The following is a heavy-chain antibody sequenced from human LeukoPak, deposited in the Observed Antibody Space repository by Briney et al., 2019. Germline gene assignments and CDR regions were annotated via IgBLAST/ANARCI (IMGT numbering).Heavy chain of an antibody. Sequence: GGSLRLSCAASGFTFSSYWMSWVRQAPGKGLEWVANINQDGSEKYYVDSVKGRFTISRDNAKNSLYLQMNSLRAEDTAVYYCARDPYSSGYYPYYYMDVWGKGTTVTVPS. J-gene: IGHJ6*03. D-gene: IGHD3-22*01. CDR2: INQDGSEK. CDR3: ARDPYSSGYYPYYYMDV. CDR1: GFTFSSYW. V-gene: IGHV3-7*01.